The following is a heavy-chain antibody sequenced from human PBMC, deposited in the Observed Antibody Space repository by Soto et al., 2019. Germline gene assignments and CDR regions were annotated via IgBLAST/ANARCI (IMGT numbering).Heavy chain of an antibody. CDR1: GGTFSSNA. V-gene: IGHV1-69*06. Sequence: QVQLVQSGAEVKKPGSSVKGSCKASGGTFSSNAISWVRQAPGQGLEWMGGISPIYASPNYAQNFQGTVRAPADKATSTAYLELSRLKFANSAIYYCAVTVTGSRSPLAHWGRGTLVIVPS. J-gene: IGHJ4*02. D-gene: IGHD3-9*01. CDR3: AVTVTGSRSPLAH. CDR2: ISPIYASP.